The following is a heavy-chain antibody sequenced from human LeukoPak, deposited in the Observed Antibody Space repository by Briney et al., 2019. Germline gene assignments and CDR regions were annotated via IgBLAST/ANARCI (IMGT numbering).Heavy chain of an antibody. CDR1: GFSFNSYW. D-gene: IGHD6-13*01. Sequence: GESLMISCKGSGFSFNSYWIGWVREMPGKRLEWMGIIYPGDSDTRYSPSFQGQVTISADKSISTAYLRWSSLKASDTAMYYCARGGSGIAAAGTIIDYWGQGTLVTVSS. V-gene: IGHV5-51*01. CDR2: IYPGDSDT. CDR3: ARGGSGIAAAGTIIDY. J-gene: IGHJ4*02.